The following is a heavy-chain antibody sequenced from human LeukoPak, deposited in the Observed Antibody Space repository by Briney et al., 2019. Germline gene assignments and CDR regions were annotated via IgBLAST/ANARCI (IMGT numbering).Heavy chain of an antibody. CDR2: IYYSGST. Sequence: PSETLSLTCTVSGGSISSYYWSWIRQPPGKGLEWIGDIYYSGSTNYNPSLKSRVTISVDTSKNQFSLKLSSVTAADTAVYYCARHQQQYLHNWFDPWGQGTLVTVSS. CDR1: GGSISSYY. D-gene: IGHD6-13*01. J-gene: IGHJ5*02. CDR3: ARHQQQYLHNWFDP. V-gene: IGHV4-59*01.